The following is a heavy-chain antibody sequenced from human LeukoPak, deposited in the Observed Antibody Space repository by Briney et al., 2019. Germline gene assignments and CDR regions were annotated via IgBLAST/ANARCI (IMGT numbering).Heavy chain of an antibody. CDR3: AAESTAAGYFDY. CDR2: INPNSGGT. V-gene: IGHV1-2*02. D-gene: IGHD6-13*01. CDR1: GYTFTGYY. Sequence: ASVKVSCKASGYTFTGYYMHWVRQAPGQGLEWMGWINPNSGGTNYAQKFQGRVTMTRDTSISTAYMELSRLRSEDTAVYYCAAESTAAGYFDYWGQGTLVTVSS. J-gene: IGHJ4*02.